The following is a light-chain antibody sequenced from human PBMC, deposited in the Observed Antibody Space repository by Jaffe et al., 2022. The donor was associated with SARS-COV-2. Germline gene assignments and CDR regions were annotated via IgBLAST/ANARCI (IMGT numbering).Light chain of an antibody. Sequence: QSALTQPRSVSGSPGQSVTISCTGTSSDVGRYNYVSWYQQHPGKAPKLMIYDVSKRPSGVPDRFSGSKSGNTASLTISGLQAEDEADYYCCSYAGNYTWVFGGGTKLTVL. CDR1: SSDVGRYNY. CDR3: CSYAGNYTWV. V-gene: IGLV2-11*01. J-gene: IGLJ3*02. CDR2: DVS.